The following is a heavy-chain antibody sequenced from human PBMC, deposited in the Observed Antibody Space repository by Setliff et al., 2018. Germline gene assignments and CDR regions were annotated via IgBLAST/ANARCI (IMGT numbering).Heavy chain of an antibody. Sequence: GSVKVSCKASGYTFTGYYMHWVRQAPGQRLEWMGWINPDNGNRKYSQRFQGRVTITRDTSASTVFLELSTLRSEDTAVYYCTGDFLGATASFDIWGQGTMVTVSS. D-gene: IGHD3-3*01. V-gene: IGHV1-3*01. CDR3: TGDFLGATASFDI. J-gene: IGHJ3*02. CDR1: GYTFTGYY. CDR2: INPDNGNR.